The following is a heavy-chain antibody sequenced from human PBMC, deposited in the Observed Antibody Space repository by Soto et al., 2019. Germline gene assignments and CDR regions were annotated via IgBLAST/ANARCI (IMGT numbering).Heavy chain of an antibody. CDR3: ARQGLRYFDWLSPFWYYYGMDV. CDR1: GGSISSSSYY. V-gene: IGHV4-39*01. Sequence: SETLSLTCTVSGGSISSSSYYWGWIRQPPGKGLEWIGSIYYSGSTYYNPSLKSRVTISVDTSKNQFSLKLSSVTAAGTAVYYCARQGLRYFDWLSPFWYYYGMDVWGQGTTVTVSS. D-gene: IGHD3-9*01. J-gene: IGHJ6*02. CDR2: IYYSGST.